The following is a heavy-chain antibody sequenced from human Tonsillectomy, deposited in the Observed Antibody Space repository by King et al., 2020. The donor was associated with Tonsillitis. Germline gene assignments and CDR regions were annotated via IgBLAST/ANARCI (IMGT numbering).Heavy chain of an antibody. CDR1: GYTFTSYY. J-gene: IGHJ6*02. D-gene: IGHD3-3*01. CDR2: INPSGGST. CDR3: ARGRKLHYDFWGGYHHSKYYYYGMDV. Sequence: QLVQSGAEVKKPGASVKVSCKASGYTFTSYYMHWVRQAPGQGLEWMGIINPSGGSTSYAQKFQGRVTMTRDTSTSTVYMELSSLRSEDTAVYYCARGRKLHYDFWGGYHHSKYYYYGMDVWGQGTTVTVSS. V-gene: IGHV1-46*01.